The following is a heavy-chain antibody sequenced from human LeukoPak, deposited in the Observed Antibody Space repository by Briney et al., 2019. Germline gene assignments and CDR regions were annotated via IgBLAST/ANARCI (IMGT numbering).Heavy chain of an antibody. J-gene: IGHJ4*02. D-gene: IGHD5-24*01. Sequence: SETLSLTCTVSGGSISSSSYYWGWIRQPPGKGLEWIGSIYYSGSTYYNPSLRSRVTISVDTSKNQFSLKLSSVTAADTAVYYCAREAVEMATISAGYGYWGQGTLVTVSS. CDR3: AREAVEMATISAGYGY. CDR2: IYYSGST. CDR1: GGSISSSSYY. V-gene: IGHV4-39*07.